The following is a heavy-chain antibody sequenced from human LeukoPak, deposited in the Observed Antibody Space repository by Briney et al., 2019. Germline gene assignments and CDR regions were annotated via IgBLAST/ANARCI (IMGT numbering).Heavy chain of an antibody. CDR3: ARDLGIVVVPAAIGAWFDP. V-gene: IGHV4-31*03. D-gene: IGHD2-2*02. J-gene: IGHJ5*02. CDR2: IYYSGST. CDR1: GGSISSGGYY. Sequence: PSETLPLTCTVSGGSISSGGYYWSWIRQHPGKGLEWIGYIYYSGSTYYNPSLKSRVTISVDTSKNQFSLKLSSVTAADTAVYYCARDLGIVVVPAAIGAWFDPWGQGTLVTVSS.